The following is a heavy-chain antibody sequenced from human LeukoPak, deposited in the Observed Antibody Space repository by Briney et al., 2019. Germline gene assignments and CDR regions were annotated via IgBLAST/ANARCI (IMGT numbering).Heavy chain of an antibody. CDR1: GFTFSNYD. V-gene: IGHV3-23*01. D-gene: IGHD5-12*01. CDR3: ARGGATYTNNWFDP. CDR2: IIPSGGRS. Sequence: QPGGSLRLSCAASGFTFSNYDMHWVRQAPGVGLEWVSSIIPSGGRSYYADSVKGRFTISRDNAKNSLYLQMNSPRAEDTALYHCARGGATYTNNWFDPWGQGTLVTVSS. J-gene: IGHJ5*02.